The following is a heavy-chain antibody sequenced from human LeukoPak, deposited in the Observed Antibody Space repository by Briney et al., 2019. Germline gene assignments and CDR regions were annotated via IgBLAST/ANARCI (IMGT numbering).Heavy chain of an antibody. V-gene: IGHV4-31*03. CDR3: ARESANPYYFDY. Sequence: SETLSLTCTVSGGSISSGGYAWSRIRQHPGKGLEWIGYIYYSGSTYYNPSLKSRVTISVDTSKNQFSLKLSSVTAADTAVYYCARESANPYYFDYWGQGTLVTVSS. CDR2: IYYSGST. J-gene: IGHJ4*02. CDR1: GGSISSGGYA.